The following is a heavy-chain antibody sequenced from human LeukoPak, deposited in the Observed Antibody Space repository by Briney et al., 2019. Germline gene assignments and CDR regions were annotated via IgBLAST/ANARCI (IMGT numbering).Heavy chain of an antibody. Sequence: GGSLRLSCAVSGFTFSGFWMSWSRQAPGKGLEWVASINSDGSEGYYADVVKGRFTISRDNSRNTHYLQMNSLRAEDTAVYYCAKDFYGSGSYYTVAFDVWGQGTVVTVS. CDR2: INSDGSEG. CDR3: AKDFYGSGSYYTVAFDV. D-gene: IGHD3-10*01. V-gene: IGHV3-7*03. CDR1: GFTFSGFW. J-gene: IGHJ3*01.